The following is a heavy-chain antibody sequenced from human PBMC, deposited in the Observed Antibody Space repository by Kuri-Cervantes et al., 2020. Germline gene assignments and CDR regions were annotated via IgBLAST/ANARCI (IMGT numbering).Heavy chain of an antibody. V-gene: IGHV4-39*01. CDR2: FYYSGST. CDR1: GVSINSNNYY. CDR3: ARLPANVVLTTPRGFFDY. Sequence: GSLSLTCTVSGVSINSNNYYWGWIRQSPGKGLKWIGNFYYSGSTYYNPSLKSRVTISVDTSKNQFSLKLSSVTAADTAVYYCARLPANVVLTTPRGFFDYWGQGTLVTVSS. J-gene: IGHJ4*02. D-gene: IGHD2-15*01.